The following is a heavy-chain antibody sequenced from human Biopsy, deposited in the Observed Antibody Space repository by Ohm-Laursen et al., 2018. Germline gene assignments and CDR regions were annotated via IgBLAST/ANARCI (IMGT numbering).Heavy chain of an antibody. CDR3: ARDSEYGGYRNYYYGMDV. Sequence: GASVKVSCKASGGTFSSYAISWVRQAPGQGLEWMGGIIPIFGTANYAQKFQGRVTITADESTSTAYMELSSLRSEDTAVYYCARDSEYGGYRNYYYGMDVWGQGTTVTVSS. D-gene: IGHD4-17*01. V-gene: IGHV1-69*13. CDR2: IIPIFGTA. J-gene: IGHJ6*02. CDR1: GGTFSSYA.